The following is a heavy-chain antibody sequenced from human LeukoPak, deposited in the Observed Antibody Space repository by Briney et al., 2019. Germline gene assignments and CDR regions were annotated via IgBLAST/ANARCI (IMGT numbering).Heavy chain of an antibody. CDR2: FSGSGGTT. CDR3: ANGNRCTSPNCLGYYYMDV. CDR1: GFTFSSYA. Sequence: GGSLRLSCAASGFTFSSYAMNRVRQAPGRGLDWVSGFSGSGGTTYYADSVKGRFTISRDNSKNTLYLQMNSLRAEDTAVYYCANGNRCTSPNCLGYYYMDVWGKGTTVTVSS. J-gene: IGHJ6*03. V-gene: IGHV3-23*01. D-gene: IGHD2-8*01.